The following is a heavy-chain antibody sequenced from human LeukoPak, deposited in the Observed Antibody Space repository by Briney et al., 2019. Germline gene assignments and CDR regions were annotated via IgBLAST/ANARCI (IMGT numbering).Heavy chain of an antibody. J-gene: IGHJ6*02. CDR3: AGGNLGTMVRGTYYYGLDV. Sequence: SETLSLTCDAYGGFFRGYYWSWIRQPPGKGLEWIGEMHYSGSTNYNPSLKSRVIISVDTSKNQFSLKLSSVTAADTAVYYCAGGNLGTMVRGTYYYGLDVWGQGTTVTVSS. CDR1: GGFFRGYY. D-gene: IGHD3-10*01. V-gene: IGHV4-34*01. CDR2: MHYSGST.